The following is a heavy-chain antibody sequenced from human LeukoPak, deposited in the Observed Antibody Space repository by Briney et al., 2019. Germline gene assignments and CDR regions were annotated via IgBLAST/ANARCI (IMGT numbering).Heavy chain of an antibody. J-gene: IGHJ4*02. CDR1: GGTFSSYA. Sequence: ASVKVSCKASGGTFSSYAISWVRQVPGQGLEWMGWISGYNGNTNYAQKLQGRVTMTTDTSTSTAYMELRSLRSDDTAVYYCARDQNYDSSGYYPDYWGQGTLVTVSS. V-gene: IGHV1-18*01. CDR2: ISGYNGNT. CDR3: ARDQNYDSSGYYPDY. D-gene: IGHD3-22*01.